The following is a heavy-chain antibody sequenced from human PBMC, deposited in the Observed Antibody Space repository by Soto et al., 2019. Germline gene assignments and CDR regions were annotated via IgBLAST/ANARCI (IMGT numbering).Heavy chain of an antibody. CDR1: GFTFDDYT. D-gene: IGHD3-9*01. CDR3: AKDILGDYDILESAFDI. CDR2: ISWDGGST. J-gene: IGHJ3*02. V-gene: IGHV3-43*01. Sequence: GGSLRLSCAASGFTFDDYTMHWVRQAPGKGLEWVSLISWDGGSTYYADSVKGRFTISRDNSKNSLYLQMNSLRTEDTALYYCAKDILGDYDILESAFDIWGQGTMVTVSS.